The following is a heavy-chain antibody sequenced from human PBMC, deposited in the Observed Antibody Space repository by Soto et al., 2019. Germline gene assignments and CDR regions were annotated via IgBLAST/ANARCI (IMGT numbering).Heavy chain of an antibody. CDR2: IDSSGST. J-gene: IGHJ3*02. V-gene: IGHV4-59*01. Sequence: PSETLSLTCTVSGVSISFYYWSWIRQPPGKGLEWIAYIDSSGSTKYNPSLKSRVTISLDTSRNQLSLKLNSVTAADTAVYYCARETYYYIVYPTDAFDIWGQGTMVTVSS. CDR3: ARETYYYIVYPTDAFDI. D-gene: IGHD3-9*01. CDR1: GVSISFYY.